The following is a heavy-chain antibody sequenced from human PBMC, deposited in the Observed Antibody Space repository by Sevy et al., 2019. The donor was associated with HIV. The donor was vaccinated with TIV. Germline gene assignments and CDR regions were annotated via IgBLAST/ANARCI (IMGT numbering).Heavy chain of an antibody. CDR2: IRGSGGST. CDR1: GFTFSTYT. Sequence: GGSLRLSCAASGFTFSTYTMSWVRQAPGKGLEWVSAIRGSGGSTYYADSVEGRFTISRDKSKNTLYLQMNSLGAADRAVYYCAKGDESFYGMDVWGQGTTVTVSS. CDR3: AKGDESFYGMDV. J-gene: IGHJ6*02. V-gene: IGHV3-23*01.